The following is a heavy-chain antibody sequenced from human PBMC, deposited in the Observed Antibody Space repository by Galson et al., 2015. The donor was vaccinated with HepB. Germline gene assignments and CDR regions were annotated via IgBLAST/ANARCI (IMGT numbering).Heavy chain of an antibody. CDR3: ARDGVVGAPVDY. Sequence: AASGFTFSAYAMIWVRQAPGKGLEWVSYINVGSTTMYYADSVKGRFIISRDNAKNLLYLQMNSLRDADTAVYYCARDGVVGAPVDYWGRGTPVTVSS. V-gene: IGHV3-48*02. CDR1: GFTFSAYA. CDR2: INVGSTTM. J-gene: IGHJ4*02. D-gene: IGHD1-26*01.